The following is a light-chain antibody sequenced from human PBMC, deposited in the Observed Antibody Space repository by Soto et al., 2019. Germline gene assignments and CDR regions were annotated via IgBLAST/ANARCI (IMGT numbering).Light chain of an antibody. Sequence: QSVLTQPASVSGAPGQSITISCTGTSSDVGGYNYVSWYQQHPGKAPKFMIYDVSNRPSGVSNRFSGSKSGNTASLTISGLQAEDEADYFCTSYTRRSTYVFGTGTQLAVL. CDR2: DVS. CDR1: SSDVGGYNY. CDR3: TSYTRRSTYV. J-gene: IGLJ1*01. V-gene: IGLV2-14*03.